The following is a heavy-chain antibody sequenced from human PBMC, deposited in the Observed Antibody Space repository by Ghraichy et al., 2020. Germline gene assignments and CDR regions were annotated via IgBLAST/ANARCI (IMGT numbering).Heavy chain of an antibody. J-gene: IGHJ6*03. CDR2: IYSGGST. CDR3: ASSGSYYTYYYYMDV. CDR1: GFTVSSNY. Sequence: GGSLRLSCAASGFTVSSNYMSWVRQAPGKGLEWVSVIYSGGSTYYADSVKGRFTISRDNSKNPLYLQMNSLRAEDTAVYYCASSGSYYTYYYYMDVWGKGTTVTVSS. V-gene: IGHV3-53*01. D-gene: IGHD1-26*01.